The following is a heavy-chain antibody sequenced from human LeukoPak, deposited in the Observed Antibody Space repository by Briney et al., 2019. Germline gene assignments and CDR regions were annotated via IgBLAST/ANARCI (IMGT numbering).Heavy chain of an antibody. CDR2: ISDNSNYI. Sequence: PGGSLRLSCAASGFTFNTYSMNWVRQAPGKVLEWVSCISDNSNYIYYSDSVEGRFTISRDNAKNSLYLQMNSLRVEDTAVYYCANHFACGSTSCPPFDSWGQGTLVTVSS. CDR1: GFTFNTYS. V-gene: IGHV3-21*01. J-gene: IGHJ4*02. D-gene: IGHD2-2*01. CDR3: ANHFACGSTSCPPFDS.